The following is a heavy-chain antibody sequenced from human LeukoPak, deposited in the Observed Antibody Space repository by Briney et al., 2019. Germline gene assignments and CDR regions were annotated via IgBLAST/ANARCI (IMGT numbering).Heavy chain of an antibody. D-gene: IGHD1-26*01. CDR2: IYYSGST. Sequence: SQTLSLTCTVSGGSISSGDYYWSWIRQPPGKGLEWIGYIYYSGSTNYNPSLKSRVTISVDTSKNQFSLKLSSVTAADTAVYYCARGNPSGSSAAFDYWGQGTLVTVSS. CDR1: GGSISSGDYY. CDR3: ARGNPSGSSAAFDY. J-gene: IGHJ4*02. V-gene: IGHV4-30-4*01.